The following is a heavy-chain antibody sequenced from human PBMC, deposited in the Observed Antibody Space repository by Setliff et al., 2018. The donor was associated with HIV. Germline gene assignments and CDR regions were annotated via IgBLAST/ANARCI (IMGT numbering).Heavy chain of an antibody. V-gene: IGHV3-7*03. J-gene: IGHJ4*02. CDR2: ITQDGSQK. CDR1: GFTFSNYW. Sequence: GGSLRLSCAASGFTFSNYWMSWGRQTPGKGLEWVANITQDGSQKYYVDSVKGRFTISRDNAKNSLYLQMNSLRAEDTAVYYCARDYYGGFGDYDFGNYSDYWGQGTLVTAPQ. CDR3: ARDYYGGFGDYDFGNYSDY. D-gene: IGHD4-17*01.